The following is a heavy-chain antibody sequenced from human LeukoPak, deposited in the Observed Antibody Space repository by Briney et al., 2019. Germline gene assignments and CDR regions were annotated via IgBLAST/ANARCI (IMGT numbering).Heavy chain of an antibody. CDR3: ARDRYCGGDCYSAFFDY. CDR1: GLTFSSYS. V-gene: IGHV3-21*01. CDR2: ISSSSSYI. Sequence: KPGGSLRLSCAASGLTFSSYSMNGVRQAPGKGLEWVSSISSSSSYIYYADSVKGRFTISRDNAKNSLYLQMNSLRDEDTAVYYCARDRYCGGDCYSAFFDYWGQGTLVTVSS. J-gene: IGHJ4*02. D-gene: IGHD2-21*02.